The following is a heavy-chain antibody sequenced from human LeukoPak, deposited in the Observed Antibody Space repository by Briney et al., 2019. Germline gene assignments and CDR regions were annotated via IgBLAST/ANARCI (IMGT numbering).Heavy chain of an antibody. CDR3: ARVDCSSTTCTYYYYGLDV. J-gene: IGHJ6*02. CDR1: GFTFSSYS. V-gene: IGHV3-21*01. CDR2: ISSSSSYI. Sequence: GSLRLSCAASGFTFSSYSMNWVRQAPGKGLEWVSSISSSSSYIYYADSVKGRFTISRDNAKNSLYLQMNSLRAEDTAVYYCARVDCSSTTCTYYYYGLDVWGQGTTVTVSS. D-gene: IGHD2-2*01.